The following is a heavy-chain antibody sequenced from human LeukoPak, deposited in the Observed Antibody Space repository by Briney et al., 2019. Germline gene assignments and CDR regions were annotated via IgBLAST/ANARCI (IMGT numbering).Heavy chain of an antibody. CDR1: GFTFSDFF. CDR3: ARDLGYYDILTGYRPYYYYGMDV. J-gene: IGHJ6*02. Sequence: GGSLRLSCTTSGFTFSDFFMTWIRQAPGKGLEWVSVIYSGGSTYYADSVKGRFTISRDNSKNTLYLQMNSLRAEDTAVYYCARDLGYYDILTGYRPYYYYGMDVWGQGTTVTVSS. D-gene: IGHD3-9*01. CDR2: IYSGGST. V-gene: IGHV3-53*01.